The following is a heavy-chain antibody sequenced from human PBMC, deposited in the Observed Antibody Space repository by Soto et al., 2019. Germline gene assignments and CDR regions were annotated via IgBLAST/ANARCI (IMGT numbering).Heavy chain of an antibody. CDR3: TRASSLDFDF. V-gene: IGHV3-49*04. Sequence: GGSLRLSCTTSGFTFGDYALSWVRQAPGKGLEWVGFIRRNAYGGTTDYAASVKGRVTISRDDSKSIAYLQMNSLRTEDTALYYCTRASSLDFDFWGQGTLVTVSS. J-gene: IGHJ4*02. CDR1: GFTFGDYA. CDR2: IRRNAYGGTT. D-gene: IGHD3-16*01.